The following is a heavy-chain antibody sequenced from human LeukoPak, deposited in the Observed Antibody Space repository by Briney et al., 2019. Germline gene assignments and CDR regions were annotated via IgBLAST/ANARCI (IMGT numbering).Heavy chain of an antibody. CDR2: INWNGGNT. Sequence: PGGSLRLSCAASGFTFSNYSMNWVRQAPGKGLEWVSGINWNGGNTDYADSVKGRFTISRDNAKNSLHLQMNSLRAEDTAVYYCATQGRIYYGSGSYYYFDYWGQGTLVTVSS. CDR3: ATQGRIYYGSGSYYYFDY. J-gene: IGHJ4*02. CDR1: GFTFSNYS. V-gene: IGHV3-20*04. D-gene: IGHD3-10*01.